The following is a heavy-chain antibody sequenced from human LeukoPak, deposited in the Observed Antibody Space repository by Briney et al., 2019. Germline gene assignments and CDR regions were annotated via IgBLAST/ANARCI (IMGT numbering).Heavy chain of an antibody. CDR2: LSASGTAT. V-gene: IGHV3-23*01. CDR1: GFTFSSYA. CDR3: ARYLNSASWYFDL. D-gene: IGHD1-7*01. J-gene: IGHJ2*01. Sequence: GGSLRLPCAPSGFTFSSYAMTWVRQAPGKGLEWVSALSASGTATYYADSVQGWFSISRDNSKNTLFLQMNSLSAEDTAIYYCARYLNSASWYFDLWGRGTLVTVSS.